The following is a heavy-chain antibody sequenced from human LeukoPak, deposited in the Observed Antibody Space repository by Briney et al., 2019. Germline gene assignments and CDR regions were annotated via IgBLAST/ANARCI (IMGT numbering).Heavy chain of an antibody. CDR2: IYYSGST. CDR1: GGSISSSSYY. V-gene: IGHV4-39*07. CDR3: ARDRSSGYYSDAFDI. J-gene: IGHJ3*02. Sequence: SETLSVTCTVSGGSISSSSYYWGWIRQPPGKGLEWIGSIYYSGSTYYNPSLKGRVTRSVDTSKSQFSLKLTSVTAADMAVYYCARDRSSGYYSDAFDIWGQGTMVTVSS. D-gene: IGHD3-22*01.